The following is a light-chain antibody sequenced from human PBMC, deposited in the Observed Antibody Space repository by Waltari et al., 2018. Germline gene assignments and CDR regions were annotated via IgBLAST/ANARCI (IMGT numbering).Light chain of an antibody. Sequence: DIQMTQSPSSLSVSVGDRVTITCRASQSISAYLNWYQQKPGKAPKLLIYAASSLQSGVPSRFSGSGSGTDFTLTISSLQPEDFATYYCQQSYSTPPTFGQGTKVEI. CDR3: QQSYSTPPT. V-gene: IGKV1-39*01. J-gene: IGKJ1*01. CDR2: AAS. CDR1: QSISAY.